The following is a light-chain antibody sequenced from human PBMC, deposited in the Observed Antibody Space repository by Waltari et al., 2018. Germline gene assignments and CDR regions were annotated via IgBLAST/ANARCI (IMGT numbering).Light chain of an antibody. V-gene: IGLV2-23*02. Sequence: QSALTQPASVSGAPGQSITISCRAVTGIGENSDFVPGYQHHPGKVPKLLIYEVIKRPPDISDRFTGSKSGNTASLSISGLQADDEADYYCCSYVQKDIWLFGRGTKVTVL. CDR1: TGIGENSDF. CDR3: CSYVQKDIWL. J-gene: IGLJ3*02. CDR2: EVI.